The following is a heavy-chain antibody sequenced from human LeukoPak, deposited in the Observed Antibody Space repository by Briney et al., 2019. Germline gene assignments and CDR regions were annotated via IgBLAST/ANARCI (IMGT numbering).Heavy chain of an antibody. CDR2: ISGSGGST. CDR3: ARVDDAFDI. Sequence: GGSLRLSCAASGFTFSSYAMSWVRQAPGKGLEWVSAISGSGGSTYYADSVKGRFTISRDNAKNSLYLQMNSLRAEDTAVYYCARVDDAFDIWGQGTMVTVSS. CDR1: GFTFSSYA. V-gene: IGHV3-23*01. J-gene: IGHJ3*02.